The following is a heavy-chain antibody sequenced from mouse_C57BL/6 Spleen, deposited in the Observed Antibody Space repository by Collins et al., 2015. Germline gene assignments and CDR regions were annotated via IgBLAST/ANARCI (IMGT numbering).Heavy chain of an antibody. Sequence: EVMLVESGGGLVEPGGSLKLSCAASGFTFGGYTMSWVRQTPEKRLEWVATISGGGGNTYYPDSVKGRFTISRDNAMNTLFLQMSSLRSEDTALYYCARHDYYGSNYRRYFDFWGQGTTLTVSS. J-gene: IGHJ2*01. CDR1: GFTFGGYT. V-gene: IGHV5-9*01. CDR3: ARHDYYGSNYRRYFDF. D-gene: IGHD1-1*01. CDR2: ISGGGGNT.